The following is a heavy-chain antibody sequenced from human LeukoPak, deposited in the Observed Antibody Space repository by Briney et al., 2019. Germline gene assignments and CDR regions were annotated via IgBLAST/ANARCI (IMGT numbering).Heavy chain of an antibody. Sequence: PSETLSLTCAVYGGSFSGYYWSWIRQPPGKGLEWIGEINHSGSTNYNPSLKSRVTISVDTSKNQFSLKLSSVTAADTAVYYCARDTRVWSGYPRPGYMDVWGKGTTVTVSS. CDR1: GGSFSGYY. J-gene: IGHJ6*03. CDR2: INHSGST. CDR3: ARDTRVWSGYPRPGYMDV. D-gene: IGHD3-3*01. V-gene: IGHV4-34*01.